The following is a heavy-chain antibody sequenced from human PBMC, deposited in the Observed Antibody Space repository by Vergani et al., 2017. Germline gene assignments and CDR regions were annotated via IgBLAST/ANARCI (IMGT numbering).Heavy chain of an antibody. CDR2: SKSDGSST. V-gene: IGHV3-74*03. J-gene: IGHJ5*01. CDR1: GFSFNSYW. Sequence: EVHLAESGGGFFQPGGSLRLSCSASGFSFNSYWMHWVRQVPGKGLLWVSRSKSDGSSTAYADSVKGRFTISRDNAQNTLYLQMNSLRVEDTGVYYCARARCIETCYMSNWLDSWGQGTLVTVSS. CDR3: ARARCIETCYMSNWLDS. D-gene: IGHD3-9*01.